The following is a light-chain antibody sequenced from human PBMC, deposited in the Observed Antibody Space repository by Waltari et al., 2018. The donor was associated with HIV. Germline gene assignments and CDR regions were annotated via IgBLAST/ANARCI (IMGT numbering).Light chain of an antibody. CDR1: GSDIVYFNH. V-gene: IGLV2-8*01. J-gene: IGLJ2*01. CDR2: DVN. Sequence: QSALNQPPSASGSPGQPVAVSCTGTGSDIVYFNHVSWYQQHPGKAPKLLIYDVNKRPSGVPDRVSASKSGATASLTVSGLLAEDEADYYCAAYAGNNIVIFGGGTKVTV. CDR3: AAYAGNNIVI.